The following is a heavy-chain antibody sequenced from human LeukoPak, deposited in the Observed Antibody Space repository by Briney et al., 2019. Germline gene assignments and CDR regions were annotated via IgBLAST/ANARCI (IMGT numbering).Heavy chain of an antibody. V-gene: IGHV4-30-4*01. J-gene: IGHJ4*02. CDR3: ARKPVGGSPFY. CDR1: GGSISSGDYY. CDR2: IYYSGST. Sequence: SETLSLTCTVSGGSISSGDYYWSWIRQPPGKGLEWIGYIYYSGSTYYNPSLKSRVTMSVDKSKNQFSLKVNSVTAADTAVYYCARKPVGGSPFYWGQGTLVTVSS. D-gene: IGHD2-15*01.